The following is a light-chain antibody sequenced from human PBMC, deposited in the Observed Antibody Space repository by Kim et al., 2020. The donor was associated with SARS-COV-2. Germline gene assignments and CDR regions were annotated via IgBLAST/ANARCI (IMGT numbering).Light chain of an antibody. V-gene: IGKV1-33*01. CDR3: QEYDALPYT. Sequence: ASVGDRVTITCQASQNIDKYLNWYQQRPGKAPRLLIFDASNLETGVPLRFSGTGSGTEFTFTISSLQPEDIATYFCQEYDALPYTFGQGTKVDIK. J-gene: IGKJ2*01. CDR2: DAS. CDR1: QNIDKY.